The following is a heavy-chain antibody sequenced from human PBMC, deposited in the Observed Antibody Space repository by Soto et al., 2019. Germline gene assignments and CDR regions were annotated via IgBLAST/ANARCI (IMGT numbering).Heavy chain of an antibody. V-gene: IGHV3-23*01. J-gene: IGHJ6*02. CDR1: GFSGFTFNSYV. CDR2: ISGSGGST. CDR3: AKDRGNIVVVPRPVYGMDV. D-gene: IGHD2-2*01. Sequence: GGSLRLSCAASGFSGFTFNSYVMSWVRQAPGKGLEWVSAISGSGGSTYYADSVKGRFTVSRDNSKNTLYLQMNSLRAEDTAVYYCAKDRGNIVVVPRPVYGMDVWGQGTTVTVSS.